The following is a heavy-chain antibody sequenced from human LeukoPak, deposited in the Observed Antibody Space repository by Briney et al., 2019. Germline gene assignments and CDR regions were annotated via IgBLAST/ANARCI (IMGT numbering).Heavy chain of an antibody. CDR1: GGSISSYY. CDR3: ARQWHSSGWYDY. V-gene: IGHV4-59*08. D-gene: IGHD6-19*01. J-gene: IGHJ4*02. CDR2: IYYSGST. Sequence: SETLSLTCTVSGGSISSYYWSWIRQPPGKGLEWIGYIYYSGSTNYNPSLKSRVTISVDTSKNQFSLKLSSVTAADTAVYYCARQWHSSGWYDYWGQGTLVTVSS.